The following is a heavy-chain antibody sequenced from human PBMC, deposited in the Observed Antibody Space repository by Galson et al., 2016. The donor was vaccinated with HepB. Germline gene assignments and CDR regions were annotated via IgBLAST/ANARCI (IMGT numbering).Heavy chain of an antibody. CDR1: GVSIGTYY. CDR3: ASHPDYGDY. Sequence: SETLSLTCTVSGVSIGTYYWSWFRQSPGKRMEWLGYIYSDGTTTYSPSLKSRIGISVDTAKRRLSLTVRSVTAADTAVYSCASHPDYGDYWGQGTLVTVSS. CDR2: IYSDGTT. V-gene: IGHV4-4*09. J-gene: IGHJ4*01.